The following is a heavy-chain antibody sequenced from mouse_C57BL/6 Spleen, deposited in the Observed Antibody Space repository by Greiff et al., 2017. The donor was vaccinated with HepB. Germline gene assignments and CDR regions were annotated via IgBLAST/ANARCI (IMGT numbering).Heavy chain of an antibody. V-gene: IGHV1-52*01. J-gene: IGHJ2*01. CDR1: GYTFTSYW. CDR3: ARTGVLRYYFDY. Sequence: QVQLQQPGAELVRPGSSVKLSCKASGYTFTSYWMHWVKQRPIQGLEWIGNIDPSDSETHYNQKFKDKATLTVDKSSSTAYMQLSSLTSEDSAVYYGARTGVLRYYFDYWGQGTTLTVSS. D-gene: IGHD1-1*01. CDR2: IDPSDSET.